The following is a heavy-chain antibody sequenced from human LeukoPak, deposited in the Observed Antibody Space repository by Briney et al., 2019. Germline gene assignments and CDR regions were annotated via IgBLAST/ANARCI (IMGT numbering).Heavy chain of an antibody. V-gene: IGHV1-18*01. CDR3: ARRGIDYDFWSGYYPFDY. CDR2: ISAYNGNT. J-gene: IGHJ4*02. CDR1: GYTFTSYG. Sequence: GASVKVSCKASGYTFTSYGISWVRQAPGQGLEWMGWISAYNGNTNYAQKLQGRVTMTTDTSTSTAYTELRSLRSDDTAVYYCARRGIDYDFWSGYYPFDYWGQGTLVTVSS. D-gene: IGHD3-3*01.